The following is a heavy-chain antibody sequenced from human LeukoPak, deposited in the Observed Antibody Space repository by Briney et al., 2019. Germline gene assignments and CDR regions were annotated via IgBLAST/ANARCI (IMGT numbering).Heavy chain of an antibody. CDR2: IKQDGSEK. CDR1: GFTFSNYW. V-gene: IGHV3-7*01. Sequence: GGSVRLSCAASGFTFSNYWMIGVRQGPGKGLEGVANIKQDGSEKYYVDSVKGRFTISRDNAENSLYLQMNSLRAEDTAVYYCARVYRSSSGYCFDYWAQGTLVTVSS. CDR3: ARVYRSSSGYCFDY. D-gene: IGHD6-6*01. J-gene: IGHJ4*02.